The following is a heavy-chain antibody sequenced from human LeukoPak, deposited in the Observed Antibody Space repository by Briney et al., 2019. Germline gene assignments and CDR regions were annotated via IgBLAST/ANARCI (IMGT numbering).Heavy chain of an antibody. J-gene: IGHJ6*03. CDR1: GGSISSYY. Sequence: SETLSLTCTVSGGSISSYYWSWIRQPPGKGLEWIGYIYFSGGTNYNPSLKSRVTISVDTSKNQFSLKLSSVTAADTAVYYCARVLGYCSSTSCRYYYYCMDVWGKGTTVTVSS. CDR2: IYFSGGT. V-gene: IGHV4-59*01. D-gene: IGHD2-2*01. CDR3: ARVLGYCSSTSCRYYYYCMDV.